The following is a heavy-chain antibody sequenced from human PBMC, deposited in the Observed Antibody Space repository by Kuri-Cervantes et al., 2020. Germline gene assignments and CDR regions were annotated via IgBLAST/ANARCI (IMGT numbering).Heavy chain of an antibody. D-gene: IGHD4-17*01. J-gene: IGHJ4*02. CDR1: GFTFSSSS. V-gene: IGHV3-33*08. Sequence: GESLKISCTASGFTFSSSSMNWVRQAPGKGLEWVAVIWYDGGNKYYADSVKGRFTISRDNSKNTLYLQMNSLRAEDTAVYYCARVNYGDYGGYFDYWGQGTLVTVSS. CDR2: IWYDGGNK. CDR3: ARVNYGDYGGYFDY.